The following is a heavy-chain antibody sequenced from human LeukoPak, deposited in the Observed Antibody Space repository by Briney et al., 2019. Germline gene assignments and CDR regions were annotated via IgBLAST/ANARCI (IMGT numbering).Heavy chain of an antibody. D-gene: IGHD3-10*01. V-gene: IGHV4-59*08. CDR3: ARHVISFGESYSQYSFDY. J-gene: IGHJ4*02. Sequence: SETLSLTCTVSGGSINGFYWSWIRQHPGRRLEWIGYISYSGSTYYRPSLKSRLTMSLDTSQNQFSLRLNSVTAADTAIYYCARHVISFGESYSQYSFDYWGQGSLVTVSS. CDR1: GGSINGFY. CDR2: ISYSGST.